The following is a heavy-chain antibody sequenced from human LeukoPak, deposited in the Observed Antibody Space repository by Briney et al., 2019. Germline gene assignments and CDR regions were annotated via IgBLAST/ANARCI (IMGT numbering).Heavy chain of an antibody. CDR3: ARSNGKRFAADY. CDR1: GYTFTSYD. V-gene: IGHV1-8*01. D-gene: IGHD3-16*01. J-gene: IGHJ4*02. CDR2: MNPNSGNT. Sequence: ASVKVSCKASGYTFTSYDINWVRQATGQGLEWMEWMNPNSGNTGYAQKFQGRVTMTRNTSISTAYMELSSLRSEDTAVYYCARSNGKRFAADYWGQGTLVTVSS.